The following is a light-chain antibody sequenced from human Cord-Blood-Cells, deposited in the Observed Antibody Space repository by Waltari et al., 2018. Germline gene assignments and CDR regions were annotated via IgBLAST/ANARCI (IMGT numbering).Light chain of an antibody. CDR1: QSVRSN. J-gene: IGKJ1*01. V-gene: IGKV3-15*01. CDR2: GAS. Sequence: EIVMTPSPAALSVSPGERATLSCRASQSVRSNLPWYQQKPGQAPRLLIYGASTRATGIPARFSGSGSGTEFTLTISSLQSEDFAVYYCQQYNNWPPWTFGQGTKVEIK. CDR3: QQYNNWPPWT.